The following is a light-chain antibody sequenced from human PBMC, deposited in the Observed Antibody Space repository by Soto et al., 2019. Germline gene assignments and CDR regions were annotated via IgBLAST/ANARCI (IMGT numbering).Light chain of an antibody. CDR2: GGW. CDR1: NIGTKG. J-gene: IGLJ3*02. CDR3: QVYDSTSDHRV. Sequence: SYVLSQPPSVSVPPGQTATITCGGNNIGTKGVNWYQQKPGQAPVLVVHGGWGRPSGISERFSGYKSGTTATLAISRVGVGDEAAYYCQVYDSTSDHRVFGGGTKLTVL. V-gene: IGLV3-21*02.